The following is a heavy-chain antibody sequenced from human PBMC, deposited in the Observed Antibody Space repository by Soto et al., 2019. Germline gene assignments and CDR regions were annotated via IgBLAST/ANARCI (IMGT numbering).Heavy chain of an antibody. CDR2: IWYDGSNT. J-gene: IGHJ5*02. CDR3: ASSAA. D-gene: IGHD6-19*01. CDR1: GFIFRSYG. Sequence: XGSLLLSFAASGFIFRSYGMHWVRQAPGKGLEWVAVIWYDGSNTYYADPVKGRFTISRDNSKNTLFLQMNSLRAEDTAVYYCASSAAWGRGTLVTVSS. V-gene: IGHV3-33*01.